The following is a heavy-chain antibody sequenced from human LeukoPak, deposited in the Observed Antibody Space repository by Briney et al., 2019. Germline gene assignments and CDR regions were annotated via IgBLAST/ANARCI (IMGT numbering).Heavy chain of an antibody. J-gene: IGHJ4*02. Sequence: ASVTVSCKASGYTFTSYYMHWVRQAPGQGLEWMGIINPSGGSTSYAQMFQGRVTMIRDTSTSTVYMELSSLRPEDTAVYYCARAAIVGATPGDYWGQGTLVTVSS. CDR2: INPSGGST. CDR1: GYTFTSYY. V-gene: IGHV1-46*01. D-gene: IGHD1-26*01. CDR3: ARAAIVGATPGDY.